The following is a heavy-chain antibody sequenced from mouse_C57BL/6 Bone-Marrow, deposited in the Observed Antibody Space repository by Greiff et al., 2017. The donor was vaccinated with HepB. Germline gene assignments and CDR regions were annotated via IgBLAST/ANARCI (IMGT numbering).Heavy chain of an antibody. J-gene: IGHJ3*01. Sequence: QVQLQQPGAELVKPGASVKLSCKASGYTFTSYCMQWVKQRPGQGLEWIGEIDPSDSYTNYNQKFKGKATLTVDTSSSTAYMQLSSLASEDSAVYYCARLGPVCPFAYWGQGTLVTVSA. D-gene: IGHD1-1*01. CDR3: ARLGPVCPFAY. V-gene: IGHV1-50*01. CDR2: IDPSDSYT. CDR1: GYTFTSYC.